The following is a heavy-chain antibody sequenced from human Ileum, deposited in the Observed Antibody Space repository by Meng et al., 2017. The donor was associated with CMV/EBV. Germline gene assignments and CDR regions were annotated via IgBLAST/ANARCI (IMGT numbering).Heavy chain of an antibody. CDR2: IYYSGST. V-gene: IGHV4-31*02. J-gene: IGHJ4*02. CDR1: GGAISSGGCC. D-gene: IGHD3-22*01. Sequence: SGGAISSGGCCWSWIRQHPGKGLEWIGYIYYSGSTYYNPSLKSRVTISVDTSKNQFSLKLSSVTAADTAVYYCARARDYYDSSGYYDYWGQGTLVTVSS. CDR3: ARARDYYDSSGYYDY.